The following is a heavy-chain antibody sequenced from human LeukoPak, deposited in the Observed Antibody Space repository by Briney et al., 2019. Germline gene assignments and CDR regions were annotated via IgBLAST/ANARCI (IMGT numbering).Heavy chain of an antibody. CDR2: IWYDGSNK. V-gene: IGHV3-33*01. D-gene: IGHD2-21*02. Sequence: GGSLRLSCAASGFTFSSYGMHWVRQAPGKGLEWVAVIWYDGSNKYYADSVKGRFTISRDNSKDTLYLQMNSLRAEDTAVYYCARDDNGGNYAFDIWGQGTMVTVSS. J-gene: IGHJ3*02. CDR1: GFTFSSYG. CDR3: ARDDNGGNYAFDI.